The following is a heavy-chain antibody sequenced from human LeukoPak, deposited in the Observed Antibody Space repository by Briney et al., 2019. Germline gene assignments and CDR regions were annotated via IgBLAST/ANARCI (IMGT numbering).Heavy chain of an antibody. Sequence: PGGSLRLSCAASGFTFSSHSMNWVRQAPGKGLEWVAVISYDGSNKYYADSVKGRFTISRDNSKNTLCLQMNSLRAEDTAVYYCARNLVMTAMGAIDAFDIWGQGTMVTVSS. J-gene: IGHJ3*02. D-gene: IGHD2-21*02. V-gene: IGHV3-30*04. CDR2: ISYDGSNK. CDR1: GFTFSSHS. CDR3: ARNLVMTAMGAIDAFDI.